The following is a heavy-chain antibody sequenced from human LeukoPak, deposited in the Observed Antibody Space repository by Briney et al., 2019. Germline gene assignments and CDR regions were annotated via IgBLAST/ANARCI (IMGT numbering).Heavy chain of an antibody. J-gene: IGHJ6*03. CDR3: ARRRSSSWYFGYMDV. D-gene: IGHD6-13*01. Sequence: PSETLSLTCAVYGGSFSGYYWSWLRQPPGKGLEWLGEINHSGSTHYNPSLKSRVTISVDTSKNRFSLKLSSVTAADTAVYYCARRRSSSWYFGYMDVWGKGTTVTISS. V-gene: IGHV4-34*01. CDR2: INHSGST. CDR1: GGSFSGYY.